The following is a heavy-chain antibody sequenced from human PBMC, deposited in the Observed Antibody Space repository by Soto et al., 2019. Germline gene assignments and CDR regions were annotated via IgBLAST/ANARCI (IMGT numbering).Heavy chain of an antibody. V-gene: IGHV1-3*01. CDR2: INAGNGNT. Sequence: QIQLMQSGAEVKKPGASVKVSCKASGYTFTSYGIHWVRQAPGQRLEWTGWINAGNGNTKYSEKFQGRVTITRDTSASTAYLELSSLRSEDTAVYYCVRDPNDSSAYHHYYYGMDVWGQGTTVTVSS. J-gene: IGHJ6*02. CDR3: VRDPNDSSAYHHYYYGMDV. CDR1: GYTFTSYG. D-gene: IGHD3-22*01.